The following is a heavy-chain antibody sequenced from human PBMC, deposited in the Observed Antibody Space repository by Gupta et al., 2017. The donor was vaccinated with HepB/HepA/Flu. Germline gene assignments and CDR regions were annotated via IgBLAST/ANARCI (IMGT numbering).Heavy chain of an antibody. V-gene: IGHV3-30*18. CDR2: ILYDGSNQ. Sequence: QVQLVQSGGGVVQPGRSLRLSCTASGVTFRRYGIHWVRQAPGKGLEWVAVILYDGSNQYYADSVKGRFAISRDNSKNTVDLQMNSLRPEDTAVYYCAKRTDSSSWSVDYWGQGTLVTVSS. CDR1: GVTFRRYG. CDR3: AKRTDSSSWSVDY. J-gene: IGHJ4*02. D-gene: IGHD6-13*01.